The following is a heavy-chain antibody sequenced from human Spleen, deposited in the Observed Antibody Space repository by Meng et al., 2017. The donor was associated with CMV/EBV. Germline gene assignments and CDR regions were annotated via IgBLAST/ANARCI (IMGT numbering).Heavy chain of an antibody. D-gene: IGHD3-16*02. CDR2: ISAYNGNT. V-gene: IGHV1-18*01. Sequence: QVQLGQSGAEVTKPGASVKVSCKASGYTFTSYGISWVRQAPGQGLEWMGWISAYNGNTNYAQKLQGRVTMTTDTSTSTAYMELRSLRSDDTAVYYCASGAYDYVWGSYRYTMDYWGQGTLVTVSS. CDR1: GYTFTSYG. CDR3: ASGAYDYVWGSYRYTMDY. J-gene: IGHJ4*02.